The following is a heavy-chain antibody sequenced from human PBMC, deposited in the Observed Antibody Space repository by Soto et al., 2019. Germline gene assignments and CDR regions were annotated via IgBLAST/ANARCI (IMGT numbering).Heavy chain of an antibody. CDR2: IIPIFGTA. D-gene: IGHD3-10*01. J-gene: IGHJ4*02. CDR3: ARSMVRGVAADY. Sequence: QVQLVRSGAEVKKPGSSVKVSCKASGGTFSSYAISWVRQAPGQGLEWMGGIIPIFGTANYAQKFQGRVTITADKSTSTAYMELSSMRSEDTAVYYCARSMVRGVAADYWGQGTLVTVSS. CDR1: GGTFSSYA. V-gene: IGHV1-69*06.